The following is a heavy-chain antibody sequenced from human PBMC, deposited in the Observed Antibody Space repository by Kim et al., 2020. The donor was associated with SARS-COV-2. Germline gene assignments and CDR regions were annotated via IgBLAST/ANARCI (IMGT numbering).Heavy chain of an antibody. V-gene: IGHV3-15*01. Sequence: GGSLRLSCAASGFTFSNAWMSWVRQAPGKGLEWVGRIKSKTDGGTTDYAAPVKGRFTISRDDSKNTLYLQMNSLKTEDTAVYYCTTSGYVWGSYRFDWGQRTLVTVSS. CDR3: TTSGYVWGSYRFD. J-gene: IGHJ4*02. CDR2: IKSKTDGGTT. D-gene: IGHD3-16*02. CDR1: GFTFSNAW.